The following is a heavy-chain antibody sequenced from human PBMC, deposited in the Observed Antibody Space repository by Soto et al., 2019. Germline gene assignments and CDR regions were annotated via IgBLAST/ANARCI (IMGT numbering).Heavy chain of an antibody. CDR2: ISGSGGST. CDR1: GFTFSSYA. V-gene: IGHV3-23*01. CDR3: AKDGPYCSGGSCYFNYFDY. D-gene: IGHD2-15*01. Sequence: GGSLRLSCAASGFTFSSYAMSWVRQAPGKGLEWVSAISGSGGSTYYADSVKGRFTISRDNSKNTLYLQMNSLRAEDTAVYYCAKDGPYCSGGSCYFNYFDYWGQGTLVTVSS. J-gene: IGHJ4*02.